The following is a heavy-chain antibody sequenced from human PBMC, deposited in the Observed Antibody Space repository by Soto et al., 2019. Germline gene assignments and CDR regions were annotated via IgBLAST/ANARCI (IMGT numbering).Heavy chain of an antibody. Sequence: SETLALTCTFSCGSISSGDYYWSRICHPRGSLLDCIGYIYYSGSTYYNPSLKSRVTISVDTSKNQFSLKLSSVTAADTAVYYCARGNYDILTGSPTYYYYGMDVWGQGTTVTVS. V-gene: IGHV4-30-4*01. J-gene: IGHJ6*02. CDR1: CGSISSGDYY. CDR3: ARGNYDILTGSPTYYYYGMDV. CDR2: IYYSGST. D-gene: IGHD3-9*01.